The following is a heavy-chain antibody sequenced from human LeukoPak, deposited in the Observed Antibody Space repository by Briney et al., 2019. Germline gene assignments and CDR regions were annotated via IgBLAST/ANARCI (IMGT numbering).Heavy chain of an antibody. V-gene: IGHV1-2*06. CDR1: GYTFTGYY. CDR2: VNPNSGGT. J-gene: IGHJ4*02. D-gene: IGHD3-22*01. Sequence: ASVKVSCTASGYTFTGYYMHWVRQAPGQGLEWMGRVNPNSGGTNYAQKFQGRVTMTRDTSISTAYMELSRLRSDDTAVYYCARKRYYYDSSGYQGGFDYWGQGTLVTVSS. CDR3: ARKRYYYDSSGYQGGFDY.